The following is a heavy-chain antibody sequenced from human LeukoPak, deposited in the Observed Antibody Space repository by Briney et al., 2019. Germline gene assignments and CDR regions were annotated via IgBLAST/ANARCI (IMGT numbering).Heavy chain of an antibody. CDR1: GVSISSYY. CDR2: IYTSGST. J-gene: IGHJ4*02. Sequence: SETLSLTCTVSGVSISSYYWSWIRQPARKGLEWIGRIYTSGSTNYNPSLRSRVTMSVDTSKNQFSLKLTSVTAADTAVYYCARNWNHHFDYWGQGTLVTVSS. D-gene: IGHD1-14*01. V-gene: IGHV4-4*07. CDR3: ARNWNHHFDY.